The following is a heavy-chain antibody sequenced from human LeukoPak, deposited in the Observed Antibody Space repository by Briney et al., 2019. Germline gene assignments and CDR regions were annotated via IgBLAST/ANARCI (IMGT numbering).Heavy chain of an antibody. CDR3: AKDLYGSGSYGVDY. CDR1: GFTFSSYG. Sequence: GGSLRLSCAASGFTFSSYGIHWVRQAPGKGLEWVAVISYDGSNKYYADSVKGRFTISRDNSKNTLYLQMNSLRAEDTAVYYRAKDLYGSGSYGVDYWGQGTLVTVSS. D-gene: IGHD3-10*01. J-gene: IGHJ4*02. CDR2: ISYDGSNK. V-gene: IGHV3-30*18.